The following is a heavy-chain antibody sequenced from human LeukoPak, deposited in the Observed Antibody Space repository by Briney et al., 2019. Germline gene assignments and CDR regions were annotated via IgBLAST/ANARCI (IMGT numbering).Heavy chain of an antibody. CDR2: IDSDGSST. J-gene: IGHJ6*03. CDR1: GFSFSTTW. Sequence: PGGSLRLSCVASGFSFSTTWMHWVRQAPGEGLVWVSRIDSDGSSTIYADSVKGRFTISRDNTKNSLYLQMNSLGVEDTAVYYCAGDNHYHIDVWGKGTTVTISS. V-gene: IGHV3-74*01. CDR3: AGDNHYHIDV.